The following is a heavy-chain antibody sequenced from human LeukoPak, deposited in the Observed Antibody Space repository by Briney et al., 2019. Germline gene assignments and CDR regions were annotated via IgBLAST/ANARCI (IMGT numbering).Heavy chain of an antibody. CDR1: GFTFSSYS. D-gene: IGHD3-22*01. CDR2: ISSSSSYI. J-gene: IGHJ4*02. CDR3: AKDHESDGYPCLDH. V-gene: IGHV3-21*04. Sequence: GGSLRLSCAASGFTFSSYSMNWVRQAPGKGLEWVSSISSSSSYIYYADSVKGRFTISRDNAKNSLYLQMNSLRAEDTAVYYCAKDHESDGYPCLDHWGLGTLVTVSS.